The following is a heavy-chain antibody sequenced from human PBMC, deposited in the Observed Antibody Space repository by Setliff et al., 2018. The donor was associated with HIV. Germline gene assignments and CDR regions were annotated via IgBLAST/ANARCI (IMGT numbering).Heavy chain of an antibody. CDR2: IYHSGGT. Sequence: KSSETLSLTCAVSGGSISSSNWWSWVRQPPGKGLEWIGEIYHSGGTNYNPSLKSRVTVSVDTSKNQFSLKLSSVTAADTAVYYCARHLESKLLSYWGQGTLVTVSS. D-gene: IGHD3-3*01. CDR3: ARHLESKLLSY. J-gene: IGHJ4*02. V-gene: IGHV4-4*02. CDR1: GGSISSSNW.